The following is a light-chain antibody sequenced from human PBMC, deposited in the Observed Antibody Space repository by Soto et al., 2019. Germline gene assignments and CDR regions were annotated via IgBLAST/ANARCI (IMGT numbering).Light chain of an antibody. J-gene: IGKJ5*01. CDR2: DTS. Sequence: EIVLTQSRSTLSVSPGRRPTLPCRASQFVSSNLAWYQQKPGQAPRLLIYDTSNRATGIPARFRGGGSGTEFTLTISSLQSEDLAVYYCQQYNNWPSFGQGTRLEIK. CDR1: QFVSSN. V-gene: IGKV3-15*01. CDR3: QQYNNWPS.